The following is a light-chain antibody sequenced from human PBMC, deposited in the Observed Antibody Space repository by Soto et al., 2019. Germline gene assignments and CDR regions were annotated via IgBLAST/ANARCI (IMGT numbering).Light chain of an antibody. CDR2: AAS. CDR1: QDISNY. Sequence: DIQMTQSPSSLSASVGDRVTITCRASQDISNYLAWYQQKPGKVPKPLIYAASTLQSGVPSRFSGSGSGTDYTLTISSLQPEDVATYYCQKHNSAPLTFGGGTKVEIK. V-gene: IGKV1-27*01. J-gene: IGKJ4*01. CDR3: QKHNSAPLT.